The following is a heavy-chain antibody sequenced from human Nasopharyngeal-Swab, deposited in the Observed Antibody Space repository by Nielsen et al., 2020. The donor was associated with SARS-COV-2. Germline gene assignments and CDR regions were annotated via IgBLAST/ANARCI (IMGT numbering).Heavy chain of an antibody. V-gene: IGHV3-7*01. J-gene: IGHJ4*02. CDR2: IKQDGSEK. D-gene: IGHD1-14*01. CDR1: GFTFSFYW. Sequence: GESLKISCAASGFTFSFYWMSWVRQAPGKGLEWVANIKQDGSEKYYVDSVKGRFTISRDNSKNTLYLQMNSLRAEDTAVYYCARDPRGPGFYFDYWGQGTLVTVSS. CDR3: ARDPRGPGFYFDY.